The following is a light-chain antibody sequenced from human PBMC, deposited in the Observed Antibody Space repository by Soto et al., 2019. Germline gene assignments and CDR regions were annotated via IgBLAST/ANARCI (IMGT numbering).Light chain of an antibody. CDR2: AAS. Sequence: DIQLTQSPSFLSASVGDGVTITCRASQGIYNYLAWYQQKPGKAPNLLIYAASTLQSGVPSRFSGSGSGTEFTLTISSLQPEDFATYYCQQFNTYPRTFGQGTKVEIK. CDR1: QGIYNY. V-gene: IGKV1-9*01. CDR3: QQFNTYPRT. J-gene: IGKJ1*01.